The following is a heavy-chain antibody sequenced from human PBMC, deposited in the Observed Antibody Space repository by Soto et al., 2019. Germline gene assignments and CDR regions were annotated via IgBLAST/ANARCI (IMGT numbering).Heavy chain of an antibody. CDR3: ARDHLILPAHDFFYRSDV. D-gene: IGHD2-21*02. J-gene: IGHJ6*02. V-gene: IGHV3-7*03. CDR1: GFTFSMYS. CDR2: IPQEGVDG. Sequence: GGSLRLSCEVSGFTFSMYSMSWVRQSPGKGLEWVAKIPQEGVDGHYADSVKGRFTISRDNGKNSLYLQLNNLRAEDTAVYYCARDHLILPAHDFFYRSDVWGRGATVTVSS.